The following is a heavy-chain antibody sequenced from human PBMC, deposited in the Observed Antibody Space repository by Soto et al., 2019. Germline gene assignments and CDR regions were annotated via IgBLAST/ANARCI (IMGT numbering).Heavy chain of an antibody. CDR3: ARVPYSYDLEDY. V-gene: IGHV4-59*01. J-gene: IGHJ4*02. D-gene: IGHD5-18*01. CDR2: IYYSGST. CDR1: GGSISSYY. Sequence: SETLSLTCTVSGGSISSYYWSWIRQPPGKGLEWIGYIYYSGSTNYNPSLKSRVTISVDTSKNQFSLKLSSVTAADTAVYYCARVPYSYDLEDYWGQGTLVTVSS.